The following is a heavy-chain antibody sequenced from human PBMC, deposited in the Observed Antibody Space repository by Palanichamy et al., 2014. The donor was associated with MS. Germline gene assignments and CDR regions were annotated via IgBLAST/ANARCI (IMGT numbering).Heavy chain of an antibody. CDR3: ARDPYDFWTGYSVPGTKWVDP. V-gene: IGHV1-18*01. J-gene: IGHJ5*02. D-gene: IGHD3-3*01. Sequence: QVQLVQSGAEVKKPGASVKVSCKTSGYTFSDYGVSWVRQAPGQGLEYMGWISTYNGHTNYAQNLQGRITLTTDTSTSTAYMEPRSLRSDDAAVYYCARDPYDFWTGYSVPGTKWVDPWGQGTLVTVSS. CDR2: ISTYNGHT. CDR1: GYTFSDYG.